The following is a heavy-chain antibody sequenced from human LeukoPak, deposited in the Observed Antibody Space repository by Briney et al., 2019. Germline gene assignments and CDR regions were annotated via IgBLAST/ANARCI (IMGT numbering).Heavy chain of an antibody. CDR1: GFTVSSNY. D-gene: IGHD6-19*01. J-gene: IGHJ1*01. V-gene: IGHV3-66*01. CDR3: ARYSGWYGTEYFQH. Sequence: GGSLRLSCAASGFTVSSNYMSWVRQAPGKGLEWVSVIYSGGSTYYADSVKGRFTISRDNSKNTLYLQMNSLRAEDTTVYYCARYSGWYGTEYFQHWGQGTLVTVS. CDR2: IYSGGST.